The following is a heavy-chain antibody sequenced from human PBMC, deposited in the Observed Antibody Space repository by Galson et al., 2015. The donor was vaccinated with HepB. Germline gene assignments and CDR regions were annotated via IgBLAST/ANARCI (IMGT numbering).Heavy chain of an antibody. CDR2: IIPILGIA. V-gene: IGHV1-69*02. CDR1: GGTFSSYT. CDR3: ASGPIAAAGKRAFDI. D-gene: IGHD6-13*01. Sequence: SCKASGGTFSSYTISWVRQAPGQGLEWMGRIIPILGIANYAQKFQGRVTITADKSTSTAYMELSSLRSEDTAVYYCASGPIAAAGKRAFDIWGQGTMVTVSS. J-gene: IGHJ3*02.